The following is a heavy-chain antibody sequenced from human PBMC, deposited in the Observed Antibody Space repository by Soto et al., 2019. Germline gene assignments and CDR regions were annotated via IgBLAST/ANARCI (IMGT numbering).Heavy chain of an antibody. CDR2: INHSGST. D-gene: IGHD4-4*01. J-gene: IGHJ5*02. CDR1: GGSFSGYY. V-gene: IGHV4-34*01. CDR3: ARVRRTTGFDP. Sequence: SETLSLTCAVYGGSFSGYYWSWIRQPPGKGLEWIGEINHSGSTNYNPSLKIRVTISVDTSKNQFSLKLSSVTAADTAVYYCARVRRTTGFDPWGQGTLVTVSS.